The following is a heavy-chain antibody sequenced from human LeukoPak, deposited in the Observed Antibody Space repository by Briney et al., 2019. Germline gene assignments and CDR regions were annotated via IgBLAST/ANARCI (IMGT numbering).Heavy chain of an antibody. D-gene: IGHD1-14*01. Sequence: SETLSLTCSVSGGSISSSSYYWGWIRQPPGKGLEWIGTFHYSGSTYYNPSLKSRVTISVNMSKNQFSLKLRSVTAADTAVYYCARHEWGITNAFDIWGQGTMVTVSS. CDR1: GGSISSSSYY. CDR2: FHYSGST. V-gene: IGHV4-39*01. J-gene: IGHJ3*02. CDR3: ARHEWGITNAFDI.